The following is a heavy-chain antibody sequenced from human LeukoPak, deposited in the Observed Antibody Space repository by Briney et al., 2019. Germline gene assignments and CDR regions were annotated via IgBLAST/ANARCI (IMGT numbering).Heavy chain of an antibody. CDR3: ARAWSRVDPFDM. Sequence: GGSLRLSCVASGFTFRSYCMNWVRQAPGKGLEWVSSIGSSSSDIHYADSVKGRFTISRDNANNSLYLEMNNLSAEDTAVYYCARAWSRVDPFDMGGQGTMVTVSS. D-gene: IGHD2-8*02. J-gene: IGHJ3*02. CDR1: GFTFRSYC. V-gene: IGHV3-21*01. CDR2: IGSSSSDI.